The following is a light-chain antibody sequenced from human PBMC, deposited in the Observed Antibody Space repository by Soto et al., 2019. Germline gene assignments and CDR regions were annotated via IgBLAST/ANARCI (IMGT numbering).Light chain of an antibody. J-gene: IGLJ2*01. Sequence: QSALTQPPSASGSPGQSVTISCTGTSSDVGGYKYVSWYQQHPAKAPKLWIYEVSKRPSGVPDRFSGSKSGNTASLTVSGLQAEDEDDYYCSSFAGSNNLIFGGGTKLTVL. CDR3: SSFAGSNNLI. CDR1: SSDVGGYKY. CDR2: EVS. V-gene: IGLV2-8*01.